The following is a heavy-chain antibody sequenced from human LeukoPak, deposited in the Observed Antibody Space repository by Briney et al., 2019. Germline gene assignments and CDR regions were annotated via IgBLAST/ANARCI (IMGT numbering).Heavy chain of an antibody. CDR1: GFTFGIQN. Sequence: GSLKLPRVASGFTFGIQNLSWVRQAPGKGLEWVSFISSSSNYMSYADSVKGRFTISRDNAKNSLYLQMNSLRAEDTAVYYCARPLDSSNNYFDYWGQGTLVTVSA. CDR3: ARPLDSSNNYFDY. J-gene: IGHJ4*02. D-gene: IGHD6-13*01. V-gene: IGHV3-21*01. CDR2: ISSSSNYM.